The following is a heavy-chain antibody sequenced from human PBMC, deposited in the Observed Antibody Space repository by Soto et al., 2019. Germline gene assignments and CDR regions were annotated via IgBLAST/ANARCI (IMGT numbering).Heavy chain of an antibody. V-gene: IGHV4-31*03. D-gene: IGHD5-18*01. Sequence: SETLSLTCTVSGGSISSGGYFWSWIRQPPGKGLEWIGNIFYSGTTYYNPSLKSRVTISVDTSKNQFSLKLSSVTAADTAVYYCARGRRIYSYGPYYFDYWGQGTLVTVSS. CDR2: IFYSGTT. CDR1: GGSISSGGYF. J-gene: IGHJ4*02. CDR3: ARGRRIYSYGPYYFDY.